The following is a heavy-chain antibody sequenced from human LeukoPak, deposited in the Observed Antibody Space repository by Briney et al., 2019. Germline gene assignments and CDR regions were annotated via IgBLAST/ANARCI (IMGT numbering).Heavy chain of an antibody. D-gene: IGHD5-18*01. Sequence: GGSLRLSCGASGFTFSSYEMNWVRQAPGKGLEWVSYISSSDNTIYYADSVKGRFTISRDNAKNSLYLQMNSLRGEDTAVYYCARGYSYWIHWGQGTLATVSS. J-gene: IGHJ4*02. CDR2: ISSSDNTI. CDR3: ARGYSYWIH. V-gene: IGHV3-48*03. CDR1: GFTFSSYE.